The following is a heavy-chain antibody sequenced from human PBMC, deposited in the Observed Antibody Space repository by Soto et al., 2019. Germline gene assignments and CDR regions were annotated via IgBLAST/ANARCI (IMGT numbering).Heavy chain of an antibody. J-gene: IGHJ4*02. Sequence: EVQLEESGGALVQPGRSLRLSCAASGFTFDDYAMYWVRQVLGKGLEWVSRISWNSGNIGYADSVKGRFTTSRDNAENSLYLQMNSLSPEDTALYDCVRSKGGYSYGTPFGYWGQGTLVTVSS. CDR1: GFTFDDYA. CDR2: ISWNSGNI. D-gene: IGHD5-18*01. CDR3: VRSKGGYSYGTPFGY. V-gene: IGHV3-9*01.